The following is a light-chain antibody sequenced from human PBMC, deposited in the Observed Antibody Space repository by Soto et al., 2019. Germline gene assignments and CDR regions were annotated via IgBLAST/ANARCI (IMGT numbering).Light chain of an antibody. CDR2: GAS. CDR1: QSVSNNY. CDR3: QQYATSPLT. V-gene: IGKV3-20*01. Sequence: EIVLTHFTGTLSLSPGERATLSCRASQSVSNNYLAWYQQKPGQAPRLVIFGASNRATGIPDRFSASGSGTEFTLTISRLEPEDVAVYYCQQYATSPLTFGHGTKVDI. J-gene: IGKJ1*01.